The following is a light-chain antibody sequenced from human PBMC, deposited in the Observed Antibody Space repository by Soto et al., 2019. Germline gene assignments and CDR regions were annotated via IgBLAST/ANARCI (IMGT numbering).Light chain of an antibody. J-gene: IGKJ1*01. Sequence: DIQMTQSPSSLSASVGDTVTITCRASQSIRRCLNWYQHKPGKAPKLVLYAASSSQSGVPSRFSGSGSGTHFTLTINSLQPEDFATYSCQQSCTTPWTFGQGTEVEI. CDR1: QSIRRC. V-gene: IGKV1-39*01. CDR2: AAS. CDR3: QQSCTTPWT.